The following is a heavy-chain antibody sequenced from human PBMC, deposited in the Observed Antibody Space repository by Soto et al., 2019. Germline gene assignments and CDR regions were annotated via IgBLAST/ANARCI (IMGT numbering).Heavy chain of an antibody. CDR2: INAGNGNT. Sequence: ASVKVSCKASGYTFTSYAMHWVRQAPGQRFEWMGWINAGNGNTKYSQKFQGRVTITRDTSASTAYMELSSLRSEDTAVYFCARVGAKSELWAMHAFDIWGQGTMVTVSS. J-gene: IGHJ3*02. V-gene: IGHV1-3*01. CDR1: GYTFTSYA. CDR3: ARVGAKSELWAMHAFDI. D-gene: IGHD1-26*01.